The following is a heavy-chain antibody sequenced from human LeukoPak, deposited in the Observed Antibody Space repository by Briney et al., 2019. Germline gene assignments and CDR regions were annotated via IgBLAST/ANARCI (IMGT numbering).Heavy chain of an antibody. CDR1: VLTFSSYG. V-gene: IGHV3-30*03. CDR2: ISYYGSNK. J-gene: IGHJ4*02. Sequence: VWALRLSCAASVLTFSSYGMHGVRQAPRRGLEGVAVISYYGSNKYYADSVKGGFTISRNNSKNTLYLQRNRLTAEDRAVYVCPTDQEGVWRVYSEYWGQGTLVTVSS. CDR3: PTDQEGVWRVYSEY. D-gene: IGHD5/OR15-5a*01.